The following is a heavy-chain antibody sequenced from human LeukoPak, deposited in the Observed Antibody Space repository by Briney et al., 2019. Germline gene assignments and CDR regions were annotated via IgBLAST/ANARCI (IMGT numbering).Heavy chain of an antibody. V-gene: IGHV1-18*01. CDR2: ISAYNGNT. CDR3: ATGVRFLEWFPDAFDI. D-gene: IGHD3-3*01. J-gene: IGHJ3*02. CDR1: GYTFTSYG. Sequence: GASVKVSCKASGYTFTSYGISWVRQAPGQGLEWMGWISAYNGNTNYAQKLQGRVTMTTDTSTSTAYMELGSLRSDDTAVYYCATGVRFLEWFPDAFDIWGQGTMVTVSS.